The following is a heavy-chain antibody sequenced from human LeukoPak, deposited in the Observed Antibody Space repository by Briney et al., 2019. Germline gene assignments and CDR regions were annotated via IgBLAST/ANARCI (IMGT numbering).Heavy chain of an antibody. V-gene: IGHV4-4*07. Sequence: SETLSLTCAVSSPSVSSHHWAWIRQPAWKGLEWVGRVHFSGSTNYNPSLRSRVAISLDKSKNELSLTLKSVPAADPAVYYCARDESSRDDSGGYHYWGRGVLVTVSS. CDR3: ARDESSRDDSGGYHY. CDR2: VHFSGST. D-gene: IGHD3-22*01. J-gene: IGHJ4*02. CDR1: SPSVSSHH.